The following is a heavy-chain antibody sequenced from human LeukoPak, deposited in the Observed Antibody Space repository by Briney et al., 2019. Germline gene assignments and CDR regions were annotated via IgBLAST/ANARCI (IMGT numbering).Heavy chain of an antibody. Sequence: ASVKVSCKASGGTFISYAISWVRQAPGQGLEWMGGIIPIFGTANYAQKFQGRVTITADESTSTAYMELSSLRSEDTAVYYCAREQAVGSIDYWGQGTLVTVSS. D-gene: IGHD2-15*01. V-gene: IGHV1-69*01. CDR2: IIPIFGTA. J-gene: IGHJ4*02. CDR3: AREQAVGSIDY. CDR1: GGTFISYA.